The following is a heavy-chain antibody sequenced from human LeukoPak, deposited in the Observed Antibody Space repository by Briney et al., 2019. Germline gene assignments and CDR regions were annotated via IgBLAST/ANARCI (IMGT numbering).Heavy chain of an antibody. CDR1: GYTFTGYY. J-gene: IGHJ5*02. D-gene: IGHD6-13*01. Sequence: ASVMVSCKASGYTFTGYYMHWVRQAPGQGLEWMGWINPNSGGTNYAQKFQGRVTMTRDTSISTAYMELSRLRSDDTAVYYCARAGIAAALHWFDPWGQGTLVTVSS. V-gene: IGHV1-2*02. CDR3: ARAGIAAALHWFDP. CDR2: INPNSGGT.